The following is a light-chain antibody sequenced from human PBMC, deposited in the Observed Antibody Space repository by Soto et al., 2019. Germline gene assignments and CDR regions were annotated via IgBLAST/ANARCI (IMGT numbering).Light chain of an antibody. Sequence: QSVLTQPPSVSGAPGQRVTISCTGASSDFGGTNYVSWYQQHPGKAPKLMIFEVTKRPSGVPDRFSGSKSGNTASLTVSGLQAEDEADYYCTSYAGSYADVVFGGGTKLTVL. CDR2: EVT. CDR3: TSYAGSYADVV. V-gene: IGLV2-8*01. J-gene: IGLJ2*01. CDR1: SSDFGGTNY.